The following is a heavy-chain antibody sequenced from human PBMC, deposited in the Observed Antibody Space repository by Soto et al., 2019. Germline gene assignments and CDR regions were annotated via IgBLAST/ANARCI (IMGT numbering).Heavy chain of an antibody. V-gene: IGHV5-51*01. Sequence: PGESLKISCKGSGYSFTSYWIGWVRQMPGKGLEWMGIIYPGDSDTRYSPSFQGQVTISADKSISTAYLQWSSLKASDTAMYYCARTYCGGDCLPGYYYGMDVWGQGTTVTVSS. CDR2: IYPGDSDT. CDR1: GYSFTSYW. J-gene: IGHJ6*02. CDR3: ARTYCGGDCLPGYYYGMDV. D-gene: IGHD2-21*02.